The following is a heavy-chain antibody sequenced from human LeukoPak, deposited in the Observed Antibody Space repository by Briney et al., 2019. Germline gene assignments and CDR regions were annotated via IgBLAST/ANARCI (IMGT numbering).Heavy chain of an antibody. J-gene: IGHJ3*02. D-gene: IGHD3-22*01. CDR1: GYTFTSYY. CDR2: INPSGGST. Sequence: ASVKVSCKASGYTFTSYYMLWVRQAPGQGLEWMGIINPSGGSTSYAQKFQGRVTMTRDTSTSTVYMELSSLRSEDTAVYYCARDRRITMIVVVIENYAFDIWGQGTMVTVSS. CDR3: ARDRRITMIVVVIENYAFDI. V-gene: IGHV1-46*01.